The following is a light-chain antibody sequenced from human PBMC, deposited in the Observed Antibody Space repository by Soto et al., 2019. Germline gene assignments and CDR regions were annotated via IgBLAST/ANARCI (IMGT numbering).Light chain of an antibody. J-gene: IGKJ1*01. V-gene: IGKV3-15*01. CDR2: GAS. CDR1: QSVGSN. Sequence: EIVMTQSPATLSVSPGERATVSCRASQSVGSNLAWYPQKPGQAPRLILYGASIRATGIPARFSGSGSGTEFTLTISSLQSEDFAIYFAQQYNNWPPDRTFGQGTKVEIK. CDR3: QQYNNWPPDRT.